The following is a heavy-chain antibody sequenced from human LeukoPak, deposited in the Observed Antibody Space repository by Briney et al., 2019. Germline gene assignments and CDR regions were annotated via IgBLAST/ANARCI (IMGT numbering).Heavy chain of an antibody. Sequence: GGSPRLSCAASGFTFSDYYMSWMRQAPGKGLEWVSYISNSGSTIHYADSVKGRFTISRDNAKNSLYLQMDSLRAEDTAVYYCAKDRGDYGAEGMFDYWGQGTLVTVSS. CDR1: GFTFSDYY. J-gene: IGHJ4*02. D-gene: IGHD4-17*01. CDR3: AKDRGDYGAEGMFDY. V-gene: IGHV3-11*01. CDR2: ISNSGSTI.